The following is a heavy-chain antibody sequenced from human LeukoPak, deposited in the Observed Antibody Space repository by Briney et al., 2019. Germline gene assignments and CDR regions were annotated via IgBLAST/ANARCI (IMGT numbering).Heavy chain of an antibody. D-gene: IGHD4-17*01. V-gene: IGHV1-18*01. CDR1: GYTFTSYG. Sequence: ASVKVSCKASGYTFTSYGISWVRQAPGQGLEWMGWISAYNGNTNYAQKLQGRVTMTTDTSTSTAYMELRSLRSDDTAVYYCARDSGYGDSHRLFDIWGQGTMVTVSS. CDR3: ARDSGYGDSHRLFDI. CDR2: ISAYNGNT. J-gene: IGHJ3*02.